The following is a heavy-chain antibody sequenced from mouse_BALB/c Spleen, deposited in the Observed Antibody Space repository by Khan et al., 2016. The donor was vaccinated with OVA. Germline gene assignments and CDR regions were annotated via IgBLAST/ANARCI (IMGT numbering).Heavy chain of an antibody. CDR3: ARQNYYGYAMDY. D-gene: IGHD1-1*01. CDR1: GYSITSDYA. Sequence: EVQLQESGPGLVKPSQSLSLTCTVTGYSITSDYAWNWIRQFPGNKLEWMGYISYIGTTSYNPSLKSRISITRDTSKNQFFLQLNSVTSEDTATYYCARQNYYGYAMDYWGQGTSVTGSS. V-gene: IGHV3-2*02. J-gene: IGHJ4*01. CDR2: ISYIGTT.